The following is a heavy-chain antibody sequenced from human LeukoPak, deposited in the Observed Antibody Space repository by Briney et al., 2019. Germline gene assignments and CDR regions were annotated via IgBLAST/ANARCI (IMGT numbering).Heavy chain of an antibody. V-gene: IGHV3-48*04. CDR1: GFTFSSYS. D-gene: IGHD6-13*01. CDR2: ISSSSSTI. Sequence: GGSLRLSCAASGFTFSSYSMNWVRQAPGKGLEWVSYISSSSSTIYYADSVKGRFTISRDNAKNSLYLQMNSLRAEDTAVYYCARDQGLAAAGIDYWGQGTLVTVSS. CDR3: ARDQGLAAAGIDY. J-gene: IGHJ4*02.